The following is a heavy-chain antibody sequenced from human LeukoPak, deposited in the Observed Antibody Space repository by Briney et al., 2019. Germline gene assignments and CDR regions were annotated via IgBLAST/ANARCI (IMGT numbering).Heavy chain of an antibody. D-gene: IGHD6-19*01. J-gene: IGHJ4*02. CDR1: GFTFTNYD. Sequence: PGGSLRLSCAASGFTFTNYDMHWVPQATGKGLEWVSAIGIRGDTYYSGSVKGRFTISRENAENSLYLQMNSLRAEDTAVYYCARGGIRVSGIGEFDYWGQGTLVTVSS. CDR3: ARGGIRVSGIGEFDY. V-gene: IGHV3-13*01. CDR2: IGIRGDT.